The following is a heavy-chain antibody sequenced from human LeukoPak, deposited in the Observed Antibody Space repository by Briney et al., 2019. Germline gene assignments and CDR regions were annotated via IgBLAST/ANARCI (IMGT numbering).Heavy chain of an antibody. Sequence: GASVKVSCKASGYTFTSYGISWVRQAPGQGLEWMGWISAYNGNTNYAQKLQGRVTMTTDTSTSTAYMELRSLRSDDTAVYYCAREKGPTGNYYFDYWGQGTLVTVSS. J-gene: IGHJ4*02. CDR2: ISAYNGNT. V-gene: IGHV1-18*01. D-gene: IGHD1-1*01. CDR1: GYTFTSYG. CDR3: AREKGPTGNYYFDY.